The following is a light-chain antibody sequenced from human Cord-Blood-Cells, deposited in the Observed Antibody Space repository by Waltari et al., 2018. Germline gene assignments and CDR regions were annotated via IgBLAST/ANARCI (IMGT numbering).Light chain of an antibody. V-gene: IGKV1-39*01. CDR2: AAS. CDR1: QSISSY. Sequence: DIQMTQSPSSLSASVGDRVTITCRASQSISSYLNWYQQKPAKAPKLLIYAASSLQSGVPSRFSGSGSGTDFTLTISSLQPEDFATYYCQQSYSTPYTVGQGTKLEIK. CDR3: QQSYSTPYT. J-gene: IGKJ2*01.